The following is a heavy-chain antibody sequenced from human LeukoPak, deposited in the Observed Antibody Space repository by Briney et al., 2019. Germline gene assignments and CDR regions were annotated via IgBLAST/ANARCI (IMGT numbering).Heavy chain of an antibody. CDR2: IYYSGST. J-gene: IGHJ4*02. CDR1: GGSISSYY. D-gene: IGHD3-3*01. CDR3: ASLYYDFHFDY. V-gene: IGHV4-59*01. Sequence: SETLSLTCTVSGGSISSYYWSWIRQPPGKGLEWIGYIYYSGSTNYNPSLKSRVTISVDPSKNQFSLKLSSVTAADTAVYYCASLYYDFHFDYWGQGTLVTVSS.